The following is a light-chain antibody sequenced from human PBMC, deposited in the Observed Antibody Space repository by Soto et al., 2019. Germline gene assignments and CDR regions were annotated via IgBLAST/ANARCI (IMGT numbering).Light chain of an antibody. CDR2: AAS. CDR1: QSISSY. Sequence: DIQMTQSPSSLSASVGDRVTITCRASQSISSYLNWYQQKPGKAPKLLIYAASSLQSGVPSRFSGSGSGTDFTLTISSPQPEDFATYYCQQSYSTPYTCGQGTKLEIK. CDR3: QQSYSTPYT. J-gene: IGKJ2*01. V-gene: IGKV1-39*01.